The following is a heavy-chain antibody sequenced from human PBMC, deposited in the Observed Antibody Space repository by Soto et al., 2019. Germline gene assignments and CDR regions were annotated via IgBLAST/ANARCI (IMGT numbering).Heavy chain of an antibody. CDR1: GFTFSSYS. CDR2: ISSSSSYI. D-gene: IGHD3-10*01. CDR3: ECETKLVSFGEFATGMDV. Sequence: GGSLRLSCAASGFTFSSYSMNWVRQAPGKGLEWVSSISSSSSYIYYADSVKGRFTISRDNAKNSLYLQMNSLRAEDTAVYYCECETKLVSFGEFATGMDVWGQGTTVTVSS. V-gene: IGHV3-21*01. J-gene: IGHJ6*02.